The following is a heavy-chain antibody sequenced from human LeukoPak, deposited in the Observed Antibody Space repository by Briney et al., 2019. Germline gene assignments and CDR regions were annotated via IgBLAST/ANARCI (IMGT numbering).Heavy chain of an antibody. J-gene: IGHJ5*02. CDR2: ISYDGSNK. V-gene: IGHV3-30*04. D-gene: IGHD6-13*01. CDR3: ARGSSSWSKWFDP. CDR1: GFTFSGYA. Sequence: GGSLRLSCAASGFTFSGYAMHWVRQAPGKGLEWVAVISYDGSNKYYAHSVKGRFTISRDNSKNSLYLQMNSLRAEDTAVYYCARGSSSWSKWFDPWGQGTLVTVPS.